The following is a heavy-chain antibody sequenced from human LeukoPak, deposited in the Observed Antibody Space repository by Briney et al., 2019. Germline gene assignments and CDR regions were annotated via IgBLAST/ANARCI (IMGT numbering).Heavy chain of an antibody. CDR1: GGSISSGDYY. D-gene: IGHD2-2*01. Sequence: PSQTLSLTCTVSGGSISSGDYYWRWIRQPPGKGLEWIGYIYYSGSTYYNPSLKSRVTISVDTSKNQFSLKLSSVTAADTAVYYCARSLSDFSIPAAVFGWFDPWGQGTLVTVSS. V-gene: IGHV4-30-4*01. CDR2: IYYSGST. J-gene: IGHJ5*02. CDR3: ARSLSDFSIPAAVFGWFDP.